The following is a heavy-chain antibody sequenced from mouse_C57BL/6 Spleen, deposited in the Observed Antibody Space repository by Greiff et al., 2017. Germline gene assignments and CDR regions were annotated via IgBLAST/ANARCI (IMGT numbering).Heavy chain of an antibody. CDR1: GYTFTSYW. J-gene: IGHJ1*03. CDR2: IHPNSGST. CDR3: ARSEFTPGYFDV. Sequence: QVQLQQPGAELVKPGASVKLSCKASGYTFTSYWMHWVKQRPGQGLEWIGMIHPNSGSTNYNEKFKSKATLTVDKSSSTAYMQLSSLTSEDSAVYYCARSEFTPGYFDVWGTGTTVTVSS. V-gene: IGHV1-64*01.